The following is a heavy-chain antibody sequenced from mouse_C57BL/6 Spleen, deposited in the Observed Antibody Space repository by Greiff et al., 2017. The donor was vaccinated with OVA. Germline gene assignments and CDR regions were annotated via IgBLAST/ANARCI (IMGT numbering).Heavy chain of an antibody. J-gene: IGHJ1*03. CDR2: IYPGDGDT. V-gene: IGHV1-82*01. D-gene: IGHD4-1*01. Sequence: QVQLKESGPELVKPGASVKISCKASGYAFSSSWMNWVKQRPGKGLEWIGRIYPGDGDTNYNGKFKGKATLTADKSSSTAYMQLSSLTSEDSAVYFCASQTGYWYFDVWGTGTTVTVSS. CDR1: GYAFSSSW. CDR3: ASQTGYWYFDV.